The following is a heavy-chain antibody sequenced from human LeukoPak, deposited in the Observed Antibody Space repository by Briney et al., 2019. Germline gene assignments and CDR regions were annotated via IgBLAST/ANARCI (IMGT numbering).Heavy chain of an antibody. V-gene: IGHV1-8*02. D-gene: IGHD2-2*01. Sequence: GASVKVSCKASGYTFTGYYMHWVRQAPGQGLEWMGWMNPNSGNTGYAQKFQGRVTMTRNTSISTAYMELSSLRSEDTAVYYCARADSSSAYTAFDSWGQGTLVTVSS. CDR1: GYTFTGYY. J-gene: IGHJ4*02. CDR3: ARADSSSAYTAFDS. CDR2: MNPNSGNT.